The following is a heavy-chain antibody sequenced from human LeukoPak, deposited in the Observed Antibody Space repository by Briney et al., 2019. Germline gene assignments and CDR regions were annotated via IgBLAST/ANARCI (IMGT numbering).Heavy chain of an antibody. D-gene: IGHD3-10*01. CDR2: IKQDGSDK. Sequence: GGSLRLSCAASGFTLSSNWMSWVRQAPGKGLEWVANIKQDGSDKYYVGSVKGRFTISRDNAKNSLNSLRGEDSALYYCARERRGGDAFDLWGQGTMVTVSS. J-gene: IGHJ3*01. V-gene: IGHV3-7*01. CDR1: GFTLSSNW. CDR3: ARERRGGDAFDL.